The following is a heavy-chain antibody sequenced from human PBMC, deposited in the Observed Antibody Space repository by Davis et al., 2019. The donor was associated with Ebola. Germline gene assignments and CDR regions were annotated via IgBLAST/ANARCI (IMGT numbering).Heavy chain of an antibody. CDR2: ISSSSSYI. J-gene: IGHJ4*02. CDR1: GGSISSSN. Sequence: ETLSLTCAVSGGSISSSNWWSWVRQAPGKGLEWVSSISSSSSYIYYADSVKGRFTISRDNAKNSLYLQMNSLRAEDTAVYYCARGSTMVQGVPFDYWGQGTLVTVSS. D-gene: IGHD3-10*01. V-gene: IGHV3-21*01. CDR3: ARGSTMVQGVPFDY.